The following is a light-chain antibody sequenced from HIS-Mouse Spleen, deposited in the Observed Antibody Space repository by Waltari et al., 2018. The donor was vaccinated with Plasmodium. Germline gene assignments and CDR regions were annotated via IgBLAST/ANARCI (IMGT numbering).Light chain of an antibody. V-gene: IGKV3-20*01. Sequence: EIVLTQSPGTLSLSPGERATLSCRASQSVSSSDLAWYQQKPGQAPRRLILGASSRATGIPDRFSGSGSGTDFTLTISRLEPEDFAVYYCQQYGSSPITFGQGTRLEIK. CDR1: QSVSSSD. J-gene: IGKJ5*01. CDR3: QQYGSSPIT. CDR2: GAS.